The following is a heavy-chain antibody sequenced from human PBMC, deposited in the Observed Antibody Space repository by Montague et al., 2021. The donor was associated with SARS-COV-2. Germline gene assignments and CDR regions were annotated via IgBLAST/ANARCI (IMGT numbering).Heavy chain of an antibody. CDR2: VLCNKGT. Sequence: SETLSLTCTVSGVSVTDYYWSWIRQPPGKGLEWVGDVLCNKGTNFNPSLKSRVAISVDKSKNQFSLNLNSVTAADTAVYYCARLSSDIGGYFWFDPWGQGTLVSVSS. V-gene: IGHV4-59*02. J-gene: IGHJ5*02. D-gene: IGHD1-26*01. CDR1: GVSVTDYY. CDR3: ARLSSDIGGYFWFDP.